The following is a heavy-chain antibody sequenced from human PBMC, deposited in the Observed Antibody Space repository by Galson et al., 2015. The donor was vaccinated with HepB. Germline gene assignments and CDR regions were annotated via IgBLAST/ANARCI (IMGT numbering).Heavy chain of an antibody. CDR2: IGTAGDT. J-gene: IGHJ4*02. D-gene: IGHD3-16*01. Sequence: SLRLSCAASGFTFNSYDMHWVRQVRGKGLEWVSSIGTAGDTNYAGSVKGRFTISRENVKNSLYLQLNSVTAGDTAVYYCTRADYGHFDHWGQGALVTVSS. V-gene: IGHV3-13*04. CDR1: GFTFNSYD. CDR3: TRADYGHFDH.